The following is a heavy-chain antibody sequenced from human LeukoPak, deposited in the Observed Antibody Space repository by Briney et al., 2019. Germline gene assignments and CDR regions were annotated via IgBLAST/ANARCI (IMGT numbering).Heavy chain of an antibody. J-gene: IGHJ4*02. D-gene: IGHD3-10*01. CDR2: INAYNGNT. Sequence: ASVKVSCKASGYSFTSCGISWVRQAPGQGLEWMGWINAYNGNTHYAEKVQGRVTMTTDTSTSTAYMELRSLRSDDTAVYYCARVEIGWFGVKYYFDYWGQGTLVTVSS. CDR3: ARVEIGWFGVKYYFDY. CDR1: GYSFTSCG. V-gene: IGHV1-18*01.